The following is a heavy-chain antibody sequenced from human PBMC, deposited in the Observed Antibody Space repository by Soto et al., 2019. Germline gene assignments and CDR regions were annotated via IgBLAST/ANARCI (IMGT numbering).Heavy chain of an antibody. D-gene: IGHD2-8*01. V-gene: IGHV4-34*01. CDR3: VRGTDCPTVDACHRYFDS. CDR1: GGSFSGYY. CDR2: INHSGST. Sequence: SETLSLTCAVYGGSFSGYYWSWIRQPPGKGLEWIGEINHSGSTKYNPSHKSRVTISVDTSKNQISLTLTSVTAADTAVYFCVRGTDCPTVDACHRYFDSWGQGIPVTVSS. J-gene: IGHJ4*02.